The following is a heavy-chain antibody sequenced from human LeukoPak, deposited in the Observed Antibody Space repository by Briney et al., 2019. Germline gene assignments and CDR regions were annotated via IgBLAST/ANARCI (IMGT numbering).Heavy chain of an antibody. D-gene: IGHD5-24*01. CDR3: AREFGMATIRFDY. V-gene: IGHV4-39*07. CDR2: IYYSGST. Sequence: SETLSLTCTVSGGSISSSNYYWGWIRQPPGKGLEWIGNIYYSGSTYYNPSFKSRLTISVDTSKNQFSLKLSSVTAADTAVYYCAREFGMATIRFDYWGQGTLVTVSS. J-gene: IGHJ4*02. CDR1: GGSISSSNYY.